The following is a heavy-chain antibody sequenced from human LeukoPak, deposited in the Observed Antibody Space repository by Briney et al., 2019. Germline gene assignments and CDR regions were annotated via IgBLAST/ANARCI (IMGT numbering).Heavy chain of an antibody. V-gene: IGHV3-7*01. Sequence: GGSLRLSCVASEFTFSSYWMSWVRQAPGKGLEWVASIKPDGSEKQYLDSVKGRFTNSRDNAKNSLYLQMNSLRAEDTAMYYCARDDPPGFDYWGQGTLVTVSS. J-gene: IGHJ4*02. CDR2: IKPDGSEK. D-gene: IGHD2-2*01. CDR1: EFTFSSYW. CDR3: ARDDPPGFDY.